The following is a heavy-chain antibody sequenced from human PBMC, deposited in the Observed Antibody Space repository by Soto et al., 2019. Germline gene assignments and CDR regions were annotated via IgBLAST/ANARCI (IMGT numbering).Heavy chain of an antibody. CDR1: GYTFTAYY. CDR2: INPNSGGT. V-gene: IGHV1-2*02. CDR3: ARGDFDSSANYYAGWFDP. Sequence: QVQLVQSGAEVKKPGASVKVSCKASGYTFTAYYMHWLRQDPGQGLEWMGWINPNSGGTKYAQKFQGRVTMTNDTSISTAYMELSRLGSDDTAVYYCARGDFDSSANYYAGWFDPWGQGTLVTVS. D-gene: IGHD3-22*01. J-gene: IGHJ5*02.